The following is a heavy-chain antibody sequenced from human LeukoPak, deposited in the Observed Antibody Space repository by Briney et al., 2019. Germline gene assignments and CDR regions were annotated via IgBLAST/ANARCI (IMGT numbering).Heavy chain of an antibody. Sequence: GGALRLSCAASGFTFSSYWMHWVRQAPGKGLVWVSRINSDGSSITYADSVKGRFTISRDNAKNTLYLQMSSLRVEDTAVYYCAREGRVSGYDFDCWGQGTLVTVSS. CDR3: AREGRVSGYDFDC. CDR2: INSDGSSI. J-gene: IGHJ4*02. CDR1: GFTFSSYW. V-gene: IGHV3-74*03. D-gene: IGHD5-12*01.